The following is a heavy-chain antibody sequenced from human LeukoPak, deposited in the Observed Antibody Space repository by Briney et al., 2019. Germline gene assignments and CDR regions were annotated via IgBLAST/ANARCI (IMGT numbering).Heavy chain of an antibody. J-gene: IGHJ4*02. CDR1: GVTLRSYA. V-gene: IGHV3-23*01. CDR3: ARRLVGVTDF. CDR2: IDGSGYST. D-gene: IGHD1-26*01. Sequence: GGSLGLSCAASGVTLRSYAMSWVRRAPGKGLEWVSSIDGSGYSTYYADSVKGRFTISRDNSKNILYLQMDSLRAEDTSVYYCARRLVGVTDFWGQGTLVTVSS.